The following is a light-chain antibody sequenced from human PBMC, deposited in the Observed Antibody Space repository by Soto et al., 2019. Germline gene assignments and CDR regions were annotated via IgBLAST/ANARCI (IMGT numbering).Light chain of an antibody. CDR3: QSYDSSLSAVI. CDR1: SSNIGAGYD. J-gene: IGLJ2*01. V-gene: IGLV1-40*01. CDR2: GNN. Sequence: QPVLTLPPSVSGAPGQRVTISCTGSSSNIGAGYDVNWYQQFPGTAPKLLIHGNNNRPSGVPDRFSGSKSGTSASLAITGLQAEDEADYYCQSYDSSLSAVIFGGGTKLTVL.